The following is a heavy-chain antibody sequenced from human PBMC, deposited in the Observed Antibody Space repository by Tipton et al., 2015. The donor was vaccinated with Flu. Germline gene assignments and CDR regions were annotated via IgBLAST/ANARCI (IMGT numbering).Heavy chain of an antibody. J-gene: IGHJ4*02. CDR2: IYASGST. CDR1: GDSISNGNNY. D-gene: IGHD4-11*01. CDR3: AREAGYSDYLRLYFDY. V-gene: IGHV4-61*02. Sequence: TLSLTCTISGDSISNGNNYWAWIRQPAGERPEWIGRIYASGSTNDNPSFKSRVTISVYTSKNQFSLKLTSVTAADTAMYYCAREAGYSDYLRLYFDYWGQGALVTVSS.